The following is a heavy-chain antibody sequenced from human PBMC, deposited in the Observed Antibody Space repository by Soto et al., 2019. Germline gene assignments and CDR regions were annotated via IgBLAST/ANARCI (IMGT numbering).Heavy chain of an antibody. J-gene: IGHJ2*01. V-gene: IGHV1-69*01. CDR2: IIPIFGTA. D-gene: IGHD6-19*01. CDR3: ARDPSFIAVAGMVWCRIDWYFDL. CDR1: GGTFSSYA. Sequence: QVQLVQSGAEVKKPGSSVKVSCKASGGTFSSYAISWVRQAPGQGLEWMGGIIPIFGTANYAQKFQDRVTITADESTSTAYMELSSLRSEGTAVYYCARDPSFIAVAGMVWCRIDWYFDLWGRGTLVTVSS.